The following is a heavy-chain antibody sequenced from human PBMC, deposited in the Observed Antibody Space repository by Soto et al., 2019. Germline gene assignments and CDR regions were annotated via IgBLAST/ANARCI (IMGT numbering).Heavy chain of an antibody. V-gene: IGHV3-30*03. CDR3: AIDIDDAHYGMDV. CDR2: ISYDGSNK. D-gene: IGHD2-15*01. Sequence: QVQLVESGGGVVQPGRSLRLSCAASGFTFSSYGMHWVRQAPGKGLEGVAVISYDGSNKYYADSVKGRFTISRDNSKNTLYRQMNSLRAEDTAVYYCAIDIDDAHYGMDVWGQGTTVTVSS. CDR1: GFTFSSYG. J-gene: IGHJ6*02.